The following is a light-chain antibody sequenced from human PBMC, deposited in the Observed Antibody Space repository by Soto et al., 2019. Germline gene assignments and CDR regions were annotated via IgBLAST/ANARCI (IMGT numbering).Light chain of an antibody. CDR3: QQYGGSPRT. Sequence: EIVLTQSPGTLSLSPGERATLSCRASQSISSNYLAWYQQTPGQAPRLLIYDASSRAAGLPDRFSGSGSGTDFTLTISRLEPEDFGVYYCQQYGGSPRTFGQGTKVEIK. J-gene: IGKJ1*01. CDR1: QSISSNY. V-gene: IGKV3-20*01. CDR2: DAS.